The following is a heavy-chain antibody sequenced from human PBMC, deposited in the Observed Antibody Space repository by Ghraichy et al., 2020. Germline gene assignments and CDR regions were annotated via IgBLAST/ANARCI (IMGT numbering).Heavy chain of an antibody. Sequence: GGSLRLSCSASGFTFSSYAMHWVRQAPGKGLEYVSAISSNGGSTYYADSVKGRFTISRDNSKNTLYLQMSSLRAEDTAVYYCVKDIYTVTTTSTEYYYYYMDVWGKGTTVTVSS. CDR1: GFTFSSYA. V-gene: IGHV3-64D*06. D-gene: IGHD4-17*01. CDR3: VKDIYTVTTTSTEYYYYYMDV. J-gene: IGHJ6*03. CDR2: ISSNGGST.